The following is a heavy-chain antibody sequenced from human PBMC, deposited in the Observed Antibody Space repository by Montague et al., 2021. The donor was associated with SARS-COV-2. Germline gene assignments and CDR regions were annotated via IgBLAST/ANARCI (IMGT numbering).Heavy chain of an antibody. D-gene: IGHD3-22*01. J-gene: IGHJ4*02. CDR1: GFSLSTSGMC. V-gene: IGHV2-70*01. CDR2: IDWDDDK. CDR3: ARTMDAGTYYYDSSGYYPFDY. Sequence: PALVQPTQTLTLTCTFSGFSLSTSGMCVSWIRQPPGKALEWLALIDWDDDKYYSTSLKTRLTISKDTSKNQVVLTMTNMDPVDTATYYCARTMDAGTYYYDSSGYYPFDYRGQGTLVTVSS.